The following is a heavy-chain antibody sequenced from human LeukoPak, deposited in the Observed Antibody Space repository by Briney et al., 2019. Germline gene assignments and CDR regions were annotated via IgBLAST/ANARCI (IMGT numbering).Heavy chain of an antibody. CDR2: IYNNGRT. CDR1: GGSISSGDYY. Sequence: SQTLSLTCSVSGGSISSGDYYWSWIRQPPGKGLEWIGYIYNNGRTYYNPSLKSRVTISVDTSKNLFSLKVSSVTAADAAVYYCARGRSSSWSSFDYWGQGTLVTVSS. V-gene: IGHV4-30-4*01. D-gene: IGHD6-13*01. CDR3: ARGRSSSWSSFDY. J-gene: IGHJ4*02.